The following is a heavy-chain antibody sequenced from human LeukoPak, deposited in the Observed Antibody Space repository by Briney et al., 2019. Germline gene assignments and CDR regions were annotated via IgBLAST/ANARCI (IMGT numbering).Heavy chain of an antibody. D-gene: IGHD5/OR15-5a*01. J-gene: IGHJ4*02. Sequence: WVSYISSSGTTIFYADSLRGRFTISRDNAKNSLYLQMNSLRAEDTAVYYCARASVSYFLEYWGQGTLVTVSS. CDR3: ARASVSYFLEY. V-gene: IGHV3-48*03. CDR2: ISSSGTTI.